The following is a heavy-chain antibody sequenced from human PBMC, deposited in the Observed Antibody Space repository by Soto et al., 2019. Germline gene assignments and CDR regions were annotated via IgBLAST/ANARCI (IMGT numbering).Heavy chain of an antibody. D-gene: IGHD1-26*01. CDR1: GLTINNYW. J-gene: IGHJ4*02. CDR3: VRDNPGVGIDY. V-gene: IGHV3-74*01. Sequence: PVGLIRLSCGAFGLTINNYWMHWVRHTPGKGLVWVSHIDSDGISTSYVDSVKGRFTISRDNARNTLYLQMNSLKVEDTAVYYCVRDNPGVGIDYCGQGTLVTVS. CDR2: IDSDGIST.